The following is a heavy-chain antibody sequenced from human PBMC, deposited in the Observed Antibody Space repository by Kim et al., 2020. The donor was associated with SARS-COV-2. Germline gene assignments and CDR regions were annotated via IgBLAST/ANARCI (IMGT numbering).Heavy chain of an antibody. CDR3: ARGGRYYDSSGYYPRSYYFDY. J-gene: IGHJ4*02. CDR2: INHSGST. Sequence: SETLSLTCAVYGGSFSGYYWSWIRQPPGKGLEWIGEINHSGSTNYNPSLKSRVTISVDTSKNQFSLKLSSVTAADTAVYYCARGGRYYDSSGYYPRSYYFDYWGQGTLVTVSS. V-gene: IGHV4-34*01. D-gene: IGHD3-22*01. CDR1: GGSFSGYY.